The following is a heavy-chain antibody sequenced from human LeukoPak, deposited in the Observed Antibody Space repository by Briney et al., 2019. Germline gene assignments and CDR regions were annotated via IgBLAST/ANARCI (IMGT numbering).Heavy chain of an antibody. CDR3: VTKKRELGNFDY. CDR2: IRYDGSNK. J-gene: IGHJ4*02. D-gene: IGHD1-26*01. Sequence: PGGSLRLSCAASGFTFSSYGMHWVRQAPGKGLEWVAFIRYDGSNKYYADSVKGRFTISRDNSKNTLCLQMNSLRAEDTAVYYCVTKKRELGNFDYWGQGTLVTVSS. V-gene: IGHV3-30*02. CDR1: GFTFSSYG.